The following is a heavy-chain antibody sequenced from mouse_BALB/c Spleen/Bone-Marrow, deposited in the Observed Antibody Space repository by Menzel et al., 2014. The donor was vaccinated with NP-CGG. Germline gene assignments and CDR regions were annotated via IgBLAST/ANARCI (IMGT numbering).Heavy chain of an antibody. V-gene: IGHV5-12-2*01. J-gene: IGHJ4*01. D-gene: IGHD2-14*01. Sequence: DVMLVESGGGLVQPGGSLKLSCAASGFTFNSNTMSWVRQTPEKRLEWVAYITNVGGATYYLDTVKGRFTISRDSAKNTLYLQMSSLKSEDTAMYYCARPRYPFYAMDSWGQGTSVTVSS. CDR3: ARPRYPFYAMDS. CDR1: GFTFNSNT. CDR2: ITNVGGAT.